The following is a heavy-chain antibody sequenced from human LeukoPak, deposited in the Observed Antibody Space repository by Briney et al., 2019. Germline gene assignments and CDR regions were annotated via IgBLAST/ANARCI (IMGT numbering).Heavy chain of an antibody. CDR1: GGSFSGYY. J-gene: IGHJ5*02. D-gene: IGHD6-13*01. CDR3: ARVEKKSSSWYGQGLNWFAP. V-gene: IGHV4-34*01. CDR2: INHSGST. Sequence: PSETLSLTCAVYGGSFSGYYWSWIRQPPGKGLEWIGEINHSGSTNYNPSLKSRVTISVDTSKNQFSLKLSSVTAAHTAVYYCARVEKKSSSWYGQGLNWFAPWGQGTLVTVSS.